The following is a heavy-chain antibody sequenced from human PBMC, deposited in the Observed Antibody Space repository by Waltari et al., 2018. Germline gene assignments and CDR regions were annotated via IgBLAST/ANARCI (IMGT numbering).Heavy chain of an antibody. CDR1: GFSFNTYW. Sequence: EVQLLESGGGWVQVGGSLRLSCAASGFSFNTYWMTWGRQAPGKGLEWVANIKNDGSQTYYGDSVKGRFTISRDNAGNSLYLQMHSLRAEDTAVYYCARDSIYSGFYSYNYGMDVWGQGTTVTVSS. V-gene: IGHV3-7*01. J-gene: IGHJ6*01. CDR3: ARDSIYSGFYSYNYGMDV. CDR2: IKNDGSQT. D-gene: IGHD5-12*01.